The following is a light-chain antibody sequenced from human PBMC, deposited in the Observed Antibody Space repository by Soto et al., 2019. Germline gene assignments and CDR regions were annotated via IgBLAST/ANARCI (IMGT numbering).Light chain of an antibody. V-gene: IGLV2-14*01. CDR3: SSYTSYTTLWV. CDR2: EVT. Sequence: QSALTQPASVSGSPGQSITISCTGTSGDIGSYNYVSWYQQHPGKAPKLIIYEVTSRPSGVSNRFAGSKSGNAASLTISGLQAEDEADYYCSSYTSYTTLWVFGGGTKLTVL. J-gene: IGLJ3*02. CDR1: SGDIGSYNY.